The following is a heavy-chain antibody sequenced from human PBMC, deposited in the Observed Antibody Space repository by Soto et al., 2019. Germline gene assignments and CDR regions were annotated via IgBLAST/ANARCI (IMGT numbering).Heavy chain of an antibody. V-gene: IGHV1-69*13. CDR3: ARGKNDYGDYGNLIYYYGMDV. Sequence: SVKVSCKASRGTFSRYAISWVRQAPGQRLEWMGGIVPIFGTANYAQKFQSRVTITADESTSTAYLELSMVGSEDTAVYYCARGKNDYGDYGNLIYYYGMDVWGQGTTVTVSS. CDR1: RGTFSRYA. J-gene: IGHJ6*02. CDR2: IVPIFGTA. D-gene: IGHD4-17*01.